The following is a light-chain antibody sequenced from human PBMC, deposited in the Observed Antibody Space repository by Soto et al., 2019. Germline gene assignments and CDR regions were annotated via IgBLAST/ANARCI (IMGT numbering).Light chain of an antibody. CDR2: AVS. CDR1: SSDVGDYNY. CDR3: CSYAGSSNV. Sequence: QSALTQPRSVSGSPGQSVTISCTGTSSDVGDYNYVSWYQRHPGKAPQLMIYAVSKRPSGVPGRFSGSKSGNTASLTISGLQAEDEADYYCCSYAGSSNVFGTGTKVTVL. J-gene: IGLJ1*01. V-gene: IGLV2-11*01.